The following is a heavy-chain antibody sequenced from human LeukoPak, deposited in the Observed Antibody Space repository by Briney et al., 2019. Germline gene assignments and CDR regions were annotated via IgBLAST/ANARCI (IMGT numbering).Heavy chain of an antibody. CDR2: IYYSGST. D-gene: IGHD6-13*01. J-gene: IGHJ5*02. CDR1: GFTFSSYE. Sequence: PGGSLRLSCAASGFTFSSYEMNWDRQPPGKGLEWIGSIYYSGSTYYNPSLKSRVTISVDTSKNQFSLKLSSVTAADTAVYYCARVWVWQQLARWFDPWGQGTLVTVSS. CDR3: ARVWVWQQLARWFDP. V-gene: IGHV4-39*07.